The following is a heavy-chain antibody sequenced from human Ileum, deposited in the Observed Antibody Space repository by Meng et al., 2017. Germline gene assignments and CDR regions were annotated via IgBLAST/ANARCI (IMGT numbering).Heavy chain of an antibody. CDR3: ARHGGYYQDF. J-gene: IGHJ4*02. Sequence: QVQLKGSGPGLVKASDALSLTWFVSGASMSVVSYWSWVRQSPGKGLEWIGQIDHLGIAYYKPSLKSRVTMSIDQSKSQFSLRLTSVSAADTAVYYCARHGGYYQDFWGQGTLVTVSS. CDR2: IDHLGIA. D-gene: IGHD4-23*01. V-gene: IGHV4/OR15-8*01. CDR1: GASMSVVSY.